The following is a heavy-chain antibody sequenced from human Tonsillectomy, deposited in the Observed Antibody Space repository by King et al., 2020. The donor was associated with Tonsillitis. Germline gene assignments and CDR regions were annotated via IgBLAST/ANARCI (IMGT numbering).Heavy chain of an antibody. CDR3: ARDLPGPFSGAFDI. J-gene: IGHJ3*02. CDR2: LYYSGST. V-gene: IGHV4-59*01. Sequence: VQLQESGPGLVKPSETLSLTCTVSGGSISSYYWSWLRQPPGKGLEWIGYLYYSGSTNYNPSLKSRVTISVDTSKNQFSLKLSSVTAADTAVYYCARDLPGPFSGAFDIWGQGTMVTVSS. CDR1: GGSISSYY. D-gene: IGHD1-26*01.